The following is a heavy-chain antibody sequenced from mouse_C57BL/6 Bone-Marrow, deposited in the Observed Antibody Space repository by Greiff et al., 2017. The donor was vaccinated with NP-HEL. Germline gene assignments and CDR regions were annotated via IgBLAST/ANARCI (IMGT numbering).Heavy chain of an antibody. J-gene: IGHJ4*01. V-gene: IGHV5-17*01. CDR2: ISSGSSTI. Sequence: EVQGVESGGGLVKPGGSLKLSCAASGFTFSDYGMHWVRQAPEKGLEWVAYISSGSSTIYYADTVKGRFTISRDNAKNTLFLQMTSLRSEDTAMYYCARSNYYGSSPCAMDYWGQGTSVTVSS. CDR1: GFTFSDYG. D-gene: IGHD1-1*01. CDR3: ARSNYYGSSPCAMDY.